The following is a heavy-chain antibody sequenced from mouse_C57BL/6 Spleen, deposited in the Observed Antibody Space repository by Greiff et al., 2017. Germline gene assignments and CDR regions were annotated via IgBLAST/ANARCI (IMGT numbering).Heavy chain of an antibody. CDR3: ARDLLRTSDV. V-gene: IGHV1-69*01. CDR1: GYTFTSYW. Sequence: QVQLQQPGAELVMPGASVKLSCKASGYTFTSYWMHWVKQRPGQGLEWIGEIDPSDSYTNYNQKFKGKSTLTVDKSSSTAYMQLSSLTSEDSAVYYCARDLLRTSDVWGTGTTVTVSS. J-gene: IGHJ1*03. D-gene: IGHD1-1*01. CDR2: IDPSDSYT.